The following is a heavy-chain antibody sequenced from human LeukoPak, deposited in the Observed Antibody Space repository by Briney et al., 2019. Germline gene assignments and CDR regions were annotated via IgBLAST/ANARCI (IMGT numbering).Heavy chain of an antibody. Sequence: SETLSLTCTVSGGSISSYYWSWIRQPAGKGLEWIGRIYTSGSTNYNPSLKSRVTMSVDTSKNQFSLKLSSVTAADTAVYYCAAGNYYYYYMDVWDKGTTVTVSS. CDR3: AAGNYYYYYMDV. CDR2: IYTSGST. CDR1: GGSISSYY. V-gene: IGHV4-4*07. D-gene: IGHD1-14*01. J-gene: IGHJ6*03.